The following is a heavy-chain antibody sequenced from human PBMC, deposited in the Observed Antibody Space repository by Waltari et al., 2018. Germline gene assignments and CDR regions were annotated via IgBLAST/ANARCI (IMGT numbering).Heavy chain of an antibody. CDR3: ARVIGQTVVGFDY. Sequence: EVQLVESGGGLVQPGGSLRRSCAASGFTFSSYEMNWVRKAPGRGLGSVSYISSSGSTIYYADSVKGRLTISRDNAKNSLYLQMNSLRAEDTAVYYCARVIGQTVVGFDYWGQGTLVTVSS. CDR1: GFTFSSYE. CDR2: ISSSGSTI. J-gene: IGHJ4*02. V-gene: IGHV3-48*03. D-gene: IGHD6-19*01.